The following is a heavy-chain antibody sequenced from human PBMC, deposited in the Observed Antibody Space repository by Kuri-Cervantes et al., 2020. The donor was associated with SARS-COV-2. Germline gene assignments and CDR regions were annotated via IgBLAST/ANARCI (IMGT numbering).Heavy chain of an antibody. Sequence: SETLSLTCTVSGGSISSSSYYWGWIRQPPGKGLEWIGSIYHSGSTYYNPSLKSRVTISVDTSKNQFSLKLSSVTAAHTAVYYCARQLGHLDYWGQGTLVTVSS. CDR1: GGSISSSSYY. J-gene: IGHJ4*02. V-gene: IGHV4-39*01. CDR3: ARQLGHLDY. CDR2: IYHSGST.